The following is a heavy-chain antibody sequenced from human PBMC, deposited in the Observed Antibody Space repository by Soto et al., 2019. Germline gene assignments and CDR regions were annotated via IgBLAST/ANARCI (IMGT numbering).Heavy chain of an antibody. CDR2: IKSKAYVGTP. J-gene: IGHJ6*02. CDR3: TRGEDHSGRPLTGV. D-gene: IGHD6-6*01. Sequence: PGGSLRLSCAASGFTFGDYDMSWFRQAPGKGLEWVGVIKSKAYVGTPEYAASVKGTFTISRDDSISIAYLQMNSLRTEDTAVYYCTRGEDHSGRPLTGVWGQATKVTVSS. V-gene: IGHV3-49*03. CDR1: GFTFGDYD.